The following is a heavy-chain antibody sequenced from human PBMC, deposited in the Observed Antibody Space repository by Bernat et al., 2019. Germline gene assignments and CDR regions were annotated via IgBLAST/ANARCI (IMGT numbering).Heavy chain of an antibody. CDR2: ISYDGSNK. V-gene: IGHV3-30*04. CDR1: GFTFSSYA. CDR3: AEDGRQWLVIDY. Sequence: VQLVESGGDLVQPGGSLRLSCSASGFTFSSYAMHWVRQAPGKGLEWVAVISYDGSNKYYADSVKGRFTISRDNSKNTLYLQMNSLRAEDTAVYYCAEDGRQWLVIDYWGQGTLVTVSS. J-gene: IGHJ4*02. D-gene: IGHD6-19*01.